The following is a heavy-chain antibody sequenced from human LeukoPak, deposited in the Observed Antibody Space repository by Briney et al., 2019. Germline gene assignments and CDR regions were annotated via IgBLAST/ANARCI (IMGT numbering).Heavy chain of an antibody. V-gene: IGHV5-51*01. Sequence: GESLKISCQGFGYSFTSYWISWVRQMPGKGMEWMGDIYPGDSRIRYNPSFQGQVTISVDKSISTAYLQWVSLRASDSAMYYCACRDLTSTWSFPWGQGTLVTVSS. J-gene: IGHJ5*02. CDR3: ACRDLTSTWSFP. CDR1: GYSFTSYW. D-gene: IGHD6-13*01. CDR2: IYPGDSRI.